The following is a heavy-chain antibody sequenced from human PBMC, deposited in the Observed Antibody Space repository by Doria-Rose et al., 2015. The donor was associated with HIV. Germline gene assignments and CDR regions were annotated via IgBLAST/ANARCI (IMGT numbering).Heavy chain of an antibody. CDR1: GYTFTDYY. V-gene: IGHV1-2*02. Sequence: QVQLVQSGAGVQKPGASVKVSCKASGYTFTDYYIQWVRQAPGQGLEWMGWINPNSGGTNYARKFQGRVTMTRDTSISTAYMELSSLRSDDTAVYHCARSDFHHAFDIWGQGTVVTVSS. CDR2: INPNSGGT. CDR3: ARSDFHHAFDI. J-gene: IGHJ3*02.